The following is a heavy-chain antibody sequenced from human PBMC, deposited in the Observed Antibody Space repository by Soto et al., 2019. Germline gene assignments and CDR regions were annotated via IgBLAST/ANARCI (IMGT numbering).Heavy chain of an antibody. CDR2: IYHSGST. D-gene: IGHD6-19*01. CDR1: GGSISSGGYS. J-gene: IGHJ3*02. V-gene: IGHV4-30-2*01. CDR3: AREGSGSYSGAFDI. Sequence: QLQLQESGSGLVKPSQTLSLTCAVSGGSISSGGYSWSWIRQPPGKGLEWIGYIYHSGSTYYNPSLKSRVTISVDRSKNQFSLKLSSVTAADTAVYYCAREGSGSYSGAFDIWGQGTMVTVSS.